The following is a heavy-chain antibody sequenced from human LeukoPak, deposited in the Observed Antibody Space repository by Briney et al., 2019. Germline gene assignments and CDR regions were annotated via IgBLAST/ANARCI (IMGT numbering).Heavy chain of an antibody. CDR1: GFTFSSYA. J-gene: IGHJ4*02. CDR2: ISYDGSNK. D-gene: IGHD6-13*01. V-gene: IGHV3-30*01. CDR3: ASIAAAGTSTFDY. Sequence: QPGGSLRLSCAASGFTFSSYAMPWVRQAPGKVLEWVAVISYDGSNKYYADSVKGRFTISRDNSKNTLYLQMNSLRAEDTAVYYCASIAAAGTSTFDYWGQGTLVTVSS.